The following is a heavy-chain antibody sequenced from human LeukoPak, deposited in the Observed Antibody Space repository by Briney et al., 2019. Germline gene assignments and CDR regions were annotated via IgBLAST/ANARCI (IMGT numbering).Heavy chain of an antibody. CDR3: AREAVSYYDSSAYYGLRKRSYFDY. CDR2: IRWDSGTI. V-gene: IGHV3-9*01. CDR1: GFTFDDYA. J-gene: IGHJ4*02. Sequence: GGSLRLSCAASGFTFDDYAMHWVRQAPGKGLEWVSGIRWDSGTIGYADSVKGRFTISRDNAKNSLYLQMNSLRAEDTALYYCAREAVSYYDSSAYYGLRKRSYFDYWGLGTLVTVSS. D-gene: IGHD3-22*01.